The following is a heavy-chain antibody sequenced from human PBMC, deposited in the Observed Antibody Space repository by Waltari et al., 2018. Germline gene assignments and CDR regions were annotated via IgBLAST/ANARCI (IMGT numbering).Heavy chain of an antibody. J-gene: IGHJ3*02. CDR2: LSCSAALT. CDR1: GLTFSTYD. D-gene: IGHD1-20*01. Sequence: EVQLLESGGGLVQPGGSLRLSCTASGLTFSTYDMNWVRQGPGGGLEWVSRLSCSAALTDHADAVKGRFIISRENSKNTLFLQMNSLRAEDTAIYYCAKDLTGWGAFDIWGQGTMVTVSS. CDR3: AKDLTGWGAFDI. V-gene: IGHV3-23*01.